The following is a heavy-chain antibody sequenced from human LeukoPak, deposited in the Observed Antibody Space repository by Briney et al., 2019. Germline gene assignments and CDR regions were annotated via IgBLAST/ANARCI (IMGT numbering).Heavy chain of an antibody. Sequence: GRSLRLSCAASGFTFSSYGMCWVRQAPGKGLEWVAVIWFDASNKYCADSVKGRFTISRDNSKNTLYLEMNSLRGEDTAVYYCARSVGATTDWFDPWGQGTQVIVSS. V-gene: IGHV3-33*01. CDR1: GFTFSSYG. J-gene: IGHJ5*02. CDR2: IWFDASNK. D-gene: IGHD1-26*01. CDR3: ARSVGATTDWFDP.